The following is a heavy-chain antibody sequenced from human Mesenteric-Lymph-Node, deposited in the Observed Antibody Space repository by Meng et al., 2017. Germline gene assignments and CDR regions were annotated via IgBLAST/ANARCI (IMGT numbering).Heavy chain of an antibody. V-gene: IGHV3-53*05. CDR1: GFIVSNNY. J-gene: IGHJ4*02. D-gene: IGHD6-19*01. CDR3: ATATYLSGWTAERDY. CDR2: FHRDGSV. Sequence: GESLKISCAASGFIVSNNYMSWVRQAPGKGLEWVSVFHRDGSVYHADSVKGRFTMSRENSKNTVSLQMNSLRPEDTAVYYCATATYLSGWTAERDYRGQGTQVTVSS.